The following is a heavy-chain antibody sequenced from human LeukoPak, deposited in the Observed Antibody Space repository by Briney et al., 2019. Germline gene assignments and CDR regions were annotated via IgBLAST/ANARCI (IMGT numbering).Heavy chain of an antibody. D-gene: IGHD3-22*01. V-gene: IGHV3-21*04. Sequence: GGSLRLSCATSGFTFKNYAMNWVRQAPGKGLEWVPSISGDSTDIYHADSVMGRSTITRDNAKNSLYLQINSLRAEDTAIYYCARRGYSDSSGYDYWGQGTLVTVSS. J-gene: IGHJ4*02. CDR3: ARRGYSDSSGYDY. CDR1: GFTFKNYA. CDR2: ISGDSTDI.